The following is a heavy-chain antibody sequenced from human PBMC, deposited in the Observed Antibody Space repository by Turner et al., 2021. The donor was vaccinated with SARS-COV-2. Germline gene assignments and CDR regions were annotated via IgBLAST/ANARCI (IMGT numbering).Heavy chain of an antibody. J-gene: IGHJ2*01. CDR2: IYYSGST. CDR3: ATLVARQLVKAGWYFDL. CDR1: GGSISSSSSY. V-gene: IGHV4-39*01. D-gene: IGHD6-13*01. Sequence: QLQLQESGPGLVKPSETLSLTCTVSGGSISSSSSYWGWIRQPPGKGLEWIGSIYYSGSTYYDPSLKSRVTISVDTSKNKFPLKLSSVTAADTAVYYCATLVARQLVKAGWYFDLWGRGTLVTVSS.